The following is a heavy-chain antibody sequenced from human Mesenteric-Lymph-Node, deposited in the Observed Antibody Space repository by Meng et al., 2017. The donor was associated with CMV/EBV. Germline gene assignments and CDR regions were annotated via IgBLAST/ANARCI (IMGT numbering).Heavy chain of an antibody. Sequence: QMQLHQWREGLCKQSESLALTLAVYGASFSGYYWSWIRQPPGKGLEWIGEINHSGSTNYNPSLKSRVTISVDTSKNQFSLKLSSVTAADTAVYYCARHQRWLKSEGGFNYWGQGTLVTVSS. V-gene: IGHV4-34*01. J-gene: IGHJ4*02. CDR2: INHSGST. D-gene: IGHD4-23*01. CDR1: GASFSGYY. CDR3: ARHQRWLKSEGGFNY.